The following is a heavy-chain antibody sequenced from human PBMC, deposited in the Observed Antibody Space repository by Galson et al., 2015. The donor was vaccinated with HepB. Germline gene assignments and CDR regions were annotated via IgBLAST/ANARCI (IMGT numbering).Heavy chain of an antibody. Sequence: SETLSLTCAVYGGSFSGYYWSWIRRPPGKGLEWIGEINHRGGTNYNPSLKSRVTISVDTSKHQFSLKLRSVTAADTAVYYCARETAMAAEWYFDLWGRGTLVTVSS. J-gene: IGHJ2*01. CDR1: GGSFSGYY. D-gene: IGHD5-18*01. V-gene: IGHV4-34*01. CDR2: INHRGGT. CDR3: ARETAMAAEWYFDL.